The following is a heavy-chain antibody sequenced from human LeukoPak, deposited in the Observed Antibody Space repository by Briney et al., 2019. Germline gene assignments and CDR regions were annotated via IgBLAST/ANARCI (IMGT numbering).Heavy chain of an antibody. CDR3: ARGPYSYDSSGAFDI. J-gene: IGHJ3*02. V-gene: IGHV4-39*07. Sequence: EPLPLTCPVSGGPFTSISYNWGWTAQPPGRGLEGIGGMYPSGSTYNDPSLKSRVTISVDTSKNQFSLKLSSVTAADTAVYFCARGPYSYDSSGAFDIWGQGTMVTVSS. CDR1: GGPFTSISYN. D-gene: IGHD3-22*01. CDR2: MYPSGST.